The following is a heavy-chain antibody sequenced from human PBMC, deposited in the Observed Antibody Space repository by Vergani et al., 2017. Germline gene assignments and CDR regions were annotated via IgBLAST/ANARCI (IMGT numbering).Heavy chain of an antibody. CDR3: AKDGGIAVDGTEAFDI. Sequence: QVQLVESGGGVVQPGRSLRLSCAASGFTFSNYAMHWVRQAPGKGLEWVAVISYDGGNKYYADSVKGRFTISRDNSKSTLYLKMNSLRAEDTAVYYCAKDGGIAVDGTEAFDIWGQGTMVTVSS. CDR1: GFTFSNYA. J-gene: IGHJ3*02. D-gene: IGHD6-19*01. CDR2: ISYDGGNK. V-gene: IGHV3-30*04.